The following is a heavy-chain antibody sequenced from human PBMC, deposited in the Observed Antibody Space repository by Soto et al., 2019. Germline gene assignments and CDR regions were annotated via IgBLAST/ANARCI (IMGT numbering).Heavy chain of an antibody. CDR2: ISSNSSTI. V-gene: IGHV3-48*01. CDR3: PRSSCSGGSCCSKSAYY. CDR1: GFTFSSYS. D-gene: IGHD2-15*01. Sequence: PGGSLRLSCAASGFTFSSYSMNWVRQAPGKGLEWVSYISSNSSTIYYADSVKGRFTISRDNAKNSLYLQMNSLRAEDTAVYYWPRSSCSGGSCCSKSAYYWGQGTLVTVSS. J-gene: IGHJ4*02.